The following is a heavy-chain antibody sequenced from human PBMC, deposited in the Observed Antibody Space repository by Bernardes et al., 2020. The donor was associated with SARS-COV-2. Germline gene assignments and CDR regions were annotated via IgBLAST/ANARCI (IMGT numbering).Heavy chain of an antibody. J-gene: IGHJ5*01. D-gene: IGHD3-22*01. Sequence: TLSLTCDVSGFSVSATRVGVAWIRQPPGKALEFLALIYWDDDKRYSRSLESRLIVSKDNSKNQVFLRMTNMDPADTATYFCARLHDYYDISGRRCFDSWGRGTLVTVSS. CDR2: IYWDDDK. V-gene: IGHV2-5*02. CDR3: ARLHDYYDISGRRCFDS. CDR1: GFSVSATRVG.